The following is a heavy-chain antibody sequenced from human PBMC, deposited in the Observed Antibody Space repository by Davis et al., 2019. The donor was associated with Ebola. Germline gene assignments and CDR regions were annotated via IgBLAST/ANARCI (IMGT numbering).Heavy chain of an antibody. CDR3: ARVPAAAGRGDNWLDP. CDR1: GFTFSNYW. CDR2: IKQEGSEK. J-gene: IGHJ5*02. V-gene: IGHV3-7*01. Sequence: GESLKTSCAASGFTFSNYWMNWVRQAPGKGLEWVANIKQEGSEKYYVDSVKGRFTVSRDNAKNSLYLQMNSLRAEDTAVYYCARVPAAAGRGDNWLDPWGQGTLVTVSS. D-gene: IGHD6-13*01.